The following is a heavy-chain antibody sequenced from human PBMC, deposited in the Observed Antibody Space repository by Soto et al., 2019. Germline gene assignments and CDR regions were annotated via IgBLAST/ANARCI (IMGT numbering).Heavy chain of an antibody. V-gene: IGHV3-23*01. J-gene: IGHJ4*02. CDR2: ITRTDST. CDR1: GFTLSNYA. CDR3: AKALVGEVGATDY. Sequence: PXGSLILSCTASGFTLSNYAMSWVRPAPGKGLDWVSAITRTDSTYYADSVKGRFTISRDNSRNTLYLQMSILGAEDAALYYCAKALVGEVGATDYWGQGTLVTVSS. D-gene: IGHD1-26*01.